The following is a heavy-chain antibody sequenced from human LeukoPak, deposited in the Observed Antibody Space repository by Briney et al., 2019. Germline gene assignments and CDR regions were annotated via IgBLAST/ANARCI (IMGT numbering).Heavy chain of an antibody. CDR1: GFTFSNYW. D-gene: IGHD3-22*01. CDR3: LRGAHYDTSGYYY. J-gene: IGHJ4*02. V-gene: IGHV3-74*01. CDR2: IKNDGSS. Sequence: GGSLRLSCAASGFTFSNYWMHWVRQAPGKGLVWVSRIKNDGSSIYEGSVKGRFTISRDNAKNTLYLQMNSLRHEDTAVYYCLRGAHYDTSGYYYWAQGALVTVSS.